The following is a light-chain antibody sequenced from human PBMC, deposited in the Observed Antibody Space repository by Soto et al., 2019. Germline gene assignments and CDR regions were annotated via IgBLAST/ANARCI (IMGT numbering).Light chain of an antibody. Sequence: QSVLTQPASVSGSPGESITISCTGTNSDVGGHNYVSWYQQHPGKAPKLMIYEVSNRPSGVSNRFSASKSGNTASLTISGLQAEDEAHYYCSSYTSSSNVVFGGGTKLTVL. CDR3: SSYTSSSNVV. CDR1: NSDVGGHNY. CDR2: EVS. V-gene: IGLV2-14*01. J-gene: IGLJ2*01.